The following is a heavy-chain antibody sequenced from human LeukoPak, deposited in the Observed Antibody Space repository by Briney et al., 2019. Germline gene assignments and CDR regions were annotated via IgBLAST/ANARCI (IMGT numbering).Heavy chain of an antibody. CDR1: GYTFSRYW. CDR3: ARVCNEVVVVAATPDFDY. CDR2: INSDGSST. V-gene: IGHV3-74*01. Sequence: GGSLRLSCAASGYTFSRYWMHWVRQAPGEGRVWVSRINSDGSSTSYADSVKGRFTISRDNAKNTLYLQMNSLRAEDTAVYYCARVCNEVVVVAATPDFDYWGQGTLVTVSS. D-gene: IGHD2-15*01. J-gene: IGHJ4*02.